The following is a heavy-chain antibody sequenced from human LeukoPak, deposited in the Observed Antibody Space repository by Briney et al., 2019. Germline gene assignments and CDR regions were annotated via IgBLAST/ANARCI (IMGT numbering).Heavy chain of an antibody. CDR1: GGSFSGYY. CDR3: AASIAVAGTPRPYWYFDL. Sequence: SETLSLTCAVYGGSFSGYYWSWIRQPPGKGLEWIGEINHSGSTNYNPSLKSRVTISVGTSKNQFSLKLSSVTAADTAVYYCAASIAVAGTPRPYWYFDLWGRGTLVTVSS. D-gene: IGHD6-19*01. V-gene: IGHV4-34*01. J-gene: IGHJ2*01. CDR2: INHSGST.